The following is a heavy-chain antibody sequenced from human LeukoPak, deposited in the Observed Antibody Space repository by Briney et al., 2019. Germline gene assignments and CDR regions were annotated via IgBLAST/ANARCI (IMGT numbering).Heavy chain of an antibody. CDR3: AKNAGYSYGLYYFDY. CDR2: ISGSGTST. Sequence: GGTLRLSCAASGFTFSFYGMSWVRQAPGKGLEWVSGISGSGTSTYYADSVKGRLTISRDNSKNTVHLQMDSLRAEDSAVYYCAKNAGYSYGLYYFDYWGQGTLVTVSS. V-gene: IGHV3-23*01. CDR1: GFTFSFYG. J-gene: IGHJ4*02. D-gene: IGHD5-18*01.